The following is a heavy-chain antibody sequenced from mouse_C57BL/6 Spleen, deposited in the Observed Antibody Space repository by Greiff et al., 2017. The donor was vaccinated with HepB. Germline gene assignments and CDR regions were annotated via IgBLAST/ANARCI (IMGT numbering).Heavy chain of an antibody. Sequence: VQLQQSGAELVRPGASVKLSCTASGFNIKDDYMHWVKQRPEQGLEWIGWIDPENGDTEYASKFQGKATITADTSSNTAYLQLSSLTSEDTAVYYCTRGVVLGYFDYWGQGTTLTVSS. CDR2: IDPENGDT. V-gene: IGHV14-4*01. CDR1: GFNIKDDY. D-gene: IGHD1-1*01. J-gene: IGHJ2*01. CDR3: TRGVVLGYFDY.